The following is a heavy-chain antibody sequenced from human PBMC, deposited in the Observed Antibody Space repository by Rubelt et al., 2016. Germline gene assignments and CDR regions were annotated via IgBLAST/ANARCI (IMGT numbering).Heavy chain of an antibody. CDR1: GGTFSSYA. J-gene: IGHJ4*02. D-gene: IGHD2-2*01. CDR2: IIPILGIA. CDR3: ARDDCSSTSCSPQG. V-gene: IGHV1-69*04. Sequence: QVQLVQSGAEVKKPGSSVKVSCKASGGTFSSYAISWVRQAPGQGREWMGRIIPILGIANYAQKFQGRVTITADKSTSTAYMELSSLRSEDTAVYYCARDDCSSTSCSPQGWGQGTLVTVSS.